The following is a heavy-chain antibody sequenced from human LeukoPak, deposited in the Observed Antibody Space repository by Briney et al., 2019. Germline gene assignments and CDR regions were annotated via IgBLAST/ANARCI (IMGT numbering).Heavy chain of an antibody. Sequence: GGSLRLSCAASGFTVSSNEMSWVRQAPGKGLEWVSSISGGSTYYADSRKGRFTISRDNSKNTLYLQMNSLRAEDTAVYYCARGGSYLSAFDIWGQGTMVTVSS. V-gene: IGHV3-38-3*01. CDR2: ISGGST. CDR1: GFTVSSNE. CDR3: ARGGSYLSAFDI. D-gene: IGHD1-26*01. J-gene: IGHJ3*02.